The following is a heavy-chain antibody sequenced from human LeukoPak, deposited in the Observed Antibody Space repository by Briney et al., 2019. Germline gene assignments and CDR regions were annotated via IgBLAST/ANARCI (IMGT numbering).Heavy chain of an antibody. CDR3: ARDFYSSSWYVRYYFDY. CDR1: GFTFSSYG. Sequence: PGGSLRLSCAASGFTFSSYGMHWVRQAPGKGLEWVAVIWYDGSNKYYADSVKGRFTISRDNSKNTLYLQMNSLRAEDTAVYYCARDFYSSSWYVRYYFDYWGQGTLVTVSS. V-gene: IGHV3-33*01. CDR2: IWYDGSNK. J-gene: IGHJ4*02. D-gene: IGHD6-13*01.